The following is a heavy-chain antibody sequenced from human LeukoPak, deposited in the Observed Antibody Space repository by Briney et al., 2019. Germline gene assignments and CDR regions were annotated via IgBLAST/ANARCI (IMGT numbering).Heavy chain of an antibody. Sequence: PGGSLRLSCAASGFTVSSNYMSWVRQAPGKGLEWVSVIYRSGTTYYADSVKGRFTISRDNAKNSLYLQMNSLRAEDTAVYYCAELGITMIGGVWGKGTTVTISS. J-gene: IGHJ6*04. V-gene: IGHV3-53*01. CDR1: GFTVSSNY. CDR2: IYRSGTT. CDR3: AELGITMIGGV. D-gene: IGHD3-10*02.